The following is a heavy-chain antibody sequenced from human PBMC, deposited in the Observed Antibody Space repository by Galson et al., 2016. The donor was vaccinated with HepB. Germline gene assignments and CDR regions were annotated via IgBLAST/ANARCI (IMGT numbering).Heavy chain of an antibody. CDR3: ARRSAVAVAGRYSDL. Sequence: SLRLSCAASGFPFSDHGMNWVRQAPGKGLEWISYISDRRDAIYYADSVKGRFTISRDNAKNSLYLQINSLRDEDTAVYYCARRSAVAVAGRYSDLWGRGTLVTVSS. D-gene: IGHD6-19*01. J-gene: IGHJ2*01. CDR2: ISDRRDAI. V-gene: IGHV3-48*02. CDR1: GFPFSDHG.